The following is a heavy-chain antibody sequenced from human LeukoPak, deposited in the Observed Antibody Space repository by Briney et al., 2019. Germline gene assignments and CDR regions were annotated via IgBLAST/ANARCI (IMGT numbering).Heavy chain of an antibody. J-gene: IGHJ4*02. CDR3: ATPYTSGWSLYFDN. CDR1: GFTFSSYG. Sequence: GGSLRLSCAASGFTFSSYGMHWVRQAPDKGLEWVAVISHDGGNKYYADSVKGRFTISRDNSKNTLYLQMNGLGAEETAMYYCATPYTSGWSLYFDNWGQGTLVTVSS. V-gene: IGHV3-30*19. CDR2: ISHDGGNK. D-gene: IGHD6-19*01.